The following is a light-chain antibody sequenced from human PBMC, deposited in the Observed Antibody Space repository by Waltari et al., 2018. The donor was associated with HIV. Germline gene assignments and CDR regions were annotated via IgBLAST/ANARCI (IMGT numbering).Light chain of an antibody. CDR2: SNS. CDR3: AAWDDSLNAV. CDR1: NPNIATNT. V-gene: IGLV1-44*01. J-gene: IGLJ2*01. Sequence: QSVLTQPPSASGTPGQRVTISCSGRNPNIATNTVNWYQQLPGTAPKLLIYSNSRRPSGVPDRFSGSKSGTSASLAISGLQSEDEADYYCAAWDDSLNAVFGGGTKLTVL.